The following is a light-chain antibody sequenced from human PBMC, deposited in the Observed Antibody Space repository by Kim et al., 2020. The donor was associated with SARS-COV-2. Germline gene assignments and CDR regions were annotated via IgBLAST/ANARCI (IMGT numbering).Light chain of an antibody. CDR3: QSYDRGLSGYV. J-gene: IGLJ1*01. CDR2: GDN. V-gene: IGLV1-40*01. CDR1: SSNIGTGFH. Sequence: RVTTSCTGSSSNIGTGFHVHWYHQRPGRAPKLLIHGDNDRPSGVPHRFSGSKSGTSASLAISGLQAEDEGDYYCQSYDRGLSGYVFGTGTKVTVL.